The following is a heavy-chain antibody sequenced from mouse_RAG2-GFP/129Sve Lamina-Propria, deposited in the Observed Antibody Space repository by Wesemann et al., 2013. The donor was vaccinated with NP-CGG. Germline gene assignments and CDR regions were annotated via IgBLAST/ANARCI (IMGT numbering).Heavy chain of an antibody. J-gene: IGHJ4*01. CDR3: TREDRSSYDYYAMDY. Sequence: QVQLQQSGAELVRPGASVTLSCKASGYTFTDYEMHWVKQTPVHGLEWIGAIDPETGGTAYNQKFKGKAILTADKSSSTAYMELRSLTSEDSAVYYCTREDRSSYDYYAMDYWGQGTSVTVSS. CDR2: IDPETGGT. V-gene: IGHV1-15*01. D-gene: IGHD1-1*01. CDR1: GYTFTDYE.